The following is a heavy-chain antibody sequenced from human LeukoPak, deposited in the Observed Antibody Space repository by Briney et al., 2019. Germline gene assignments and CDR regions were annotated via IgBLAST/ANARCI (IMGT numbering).Heavy chain of an antibody. J-gene: IGHJ4*02. Sequence: SETLSLTCAVYGGSFSGYYWSWIRQPPGKGLEWSGEINHSGSTNYNPSLKSRVTISVDKSKNQFSLKLSSVTAADTAVYYCARGAGYNYPYYFDYWGQGTLVTVSS. CDR3: ARGAGYNYPYYFDY. CDR1: GGSFSGYY. V-gene: IGHV4-34*01. D-gene: IGHD5-24*01. CDR2: INHSGST.